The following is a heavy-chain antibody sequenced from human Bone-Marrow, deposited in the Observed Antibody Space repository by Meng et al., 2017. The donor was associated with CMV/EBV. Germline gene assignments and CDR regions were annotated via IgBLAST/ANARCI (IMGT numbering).Heavy chain of an antibody. Sequence: SVKVSCKASGGTFSSYAISWVRQAPGQGLEWMGGIIPIFGAANYAQKFQGRVTITTDESTSTAYMELSSLRSEDTAVYYGAKGEGDAFDIWGQGTMVTVSS. CDR2: IIPIFGAA. CDR3: AKGEGDAFDI. J-gene: IGHJ3*02. CDR1: GGTFSSYA. V-gene: IGHV1-69*05. D-gene: IGHD3-16*01.